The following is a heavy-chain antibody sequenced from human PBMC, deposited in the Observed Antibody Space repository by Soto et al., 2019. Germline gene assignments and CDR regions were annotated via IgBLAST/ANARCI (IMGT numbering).Heavy chain of an antibody. Sequence: AGPTLVNPTQTLTLTCTFSGFSLSTSGICVSWIRQPPAKALEWLALIDWDDDKYYSTSLKTRLTISKDTSINLVVLTMNNMDPEDTATYYCARTPRADSRNDYWGQGTLVTVSS. D-gene: IGHD6-13*01. CDR3: ARTPRADSRNDY. V-gene: IGHV2-70*01. CDR1: GFSLSTSGIC. CDR2: IDWDDDK. J-gene: IGHJ4*02.